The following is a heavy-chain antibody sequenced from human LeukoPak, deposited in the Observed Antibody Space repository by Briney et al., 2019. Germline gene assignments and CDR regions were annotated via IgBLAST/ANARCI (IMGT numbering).Heavy chain of an antibody. Sequence: GGSLRLSCVFSGFTFSNYWMSWVRQAPGKGLEWVANIKQDESEKHYVDSVKGRFTISRDNAKNSLYLRMNSLRAEDTAVYYCAKQLGYCSDGSCYFPYWGQGTLVTVSS. CDR3: AKQLGYCSDGSCYFPY. J-gene: IGHJ4*02. V-gene: IGHV3-7*03. CDR1: GFTFSNYW. CDR2: IKQDESEK. D-gene: IGHD2-15*01.